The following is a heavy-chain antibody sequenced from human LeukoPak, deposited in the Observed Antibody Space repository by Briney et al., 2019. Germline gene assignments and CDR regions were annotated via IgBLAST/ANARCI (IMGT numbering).Heavy chain of an antibody. CDR2: INYSGST. J-gene: IGHJ5*02. CDR1: GGSISSYY. V-gene: IGHV4-59*01. CDR3: ARQEGSTDWFDP. Sequence: SETLSLTCSVSGGSISSYYWSWIRQPPGKGLEWIGYINYSGSTNYNPSLKSRVTILVDTSKSQFSLRLRSVTAADKAVYYCARQEGSTDWFDPWGQGTLVTVSS. D-gene: IGHD2-2*01.